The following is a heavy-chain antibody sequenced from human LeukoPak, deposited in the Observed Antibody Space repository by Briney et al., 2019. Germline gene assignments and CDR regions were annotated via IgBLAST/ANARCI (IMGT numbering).Heavy chain of an antibody. V-gene: IGHV3-33*06. CDR2: IYNDGSKQ. CDR1: GFTFRNHG. J-gene: IGHJ4*02. D-gene: IGHD6-6*01. Sequence: PGGSLRLSCVASGFTFRNHGMFWVRQAPGKGLEWVALIYNDGSKQYYAESVKGRFTISRDNSKNTLYLQMNSLRAEDTAVYYCAKGTYSSSPRDYWGQGTLVTVSS. CDR3: AKGTYSSSPRDY.